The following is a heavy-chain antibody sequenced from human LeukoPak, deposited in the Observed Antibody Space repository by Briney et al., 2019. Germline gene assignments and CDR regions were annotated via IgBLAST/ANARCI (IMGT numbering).Heavy chain of an antibody. D-gene: IGHD3-9*01. Sequence: GESLKISCKGSGYSSTSYWISWVRQMPGKGLEWMGRIDPSDSYTNYSPSFQGHVTISADKSISTAYLQWSSLKASDTAMYYCARHTYYDIMTGYPCFDYWGQGTLVTVSS. V-gene: IGHV5-10-1*01. CDR3: ARHTYYDIMTGYPCFDY. CDR1: GYSSTSYW. J-gene: IGHJ4*02. CDR2: IDPSDSYT.